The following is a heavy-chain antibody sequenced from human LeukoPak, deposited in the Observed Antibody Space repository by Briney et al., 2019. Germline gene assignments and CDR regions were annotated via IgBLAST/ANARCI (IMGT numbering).Heavy chain of an antibody. CDR3: ARRPSVGATGMGWFDP. D-gene: IGHD1-26*01. CDR1: GYSFTSYW. J-gene: IGHJ5*02. CDR2: IYPGDSDT. V-gene: IGHV5-51*01. Sequence: HGESLKISCEGSGYSFTSYWIGWVRQMPGKGLEWMGIIYPGDSDTRYSPSFQGQVTISADKSISTAYLQWSSLKASDTAMYYCARRPSVGATGMGWFDPWGQGTLVTVSS.